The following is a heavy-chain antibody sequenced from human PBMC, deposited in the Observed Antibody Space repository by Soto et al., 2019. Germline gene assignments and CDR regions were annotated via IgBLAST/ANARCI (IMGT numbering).Heavy chain of an antibody. CDR2: IIPILGIA. V-gene: IGHV1-69*02. CDR1: GGTFSSYT. J-gene: IGHJ5*02. Sequence: QVQLVQSGAEVKKPGSSVKVSCKASGGTFSSYTISWVRQAPGQGLEWMGRIIPILGIANYAQKFRGRVTITANKTTSTAHMELSSLRSEDPAVYYCASVVGGNHSECPWGQGTLVTVSS. CDR3: ASVVGGNHSECP. D-gene: IGHD1-26*01.